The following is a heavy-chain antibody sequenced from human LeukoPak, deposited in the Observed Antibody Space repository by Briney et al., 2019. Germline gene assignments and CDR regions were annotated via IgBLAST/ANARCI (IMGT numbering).Heavy chain of an antibody. V-gene: IGHV5-51*01. CDR2: IYPGDSDT. CDR1: GYSFTSYW. D-gene: IGHD6-6*01. CDR3: ARHQLDGMDV. Sequence: GESLMFSSKGAGYSFTSYWIGWGRQMRRQRREGVGMIYPGDSDTRYNPSPQRQVTISADKSTSTAYLQWSSLKASDTAMYYCARHQLDGMDVWGQGTTVTVSS. J-gene: IGHJ6*02.